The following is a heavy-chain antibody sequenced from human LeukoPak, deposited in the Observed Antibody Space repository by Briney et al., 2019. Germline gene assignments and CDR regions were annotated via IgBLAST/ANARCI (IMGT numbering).Heavy chain of an antibody. J-gene: IGHJ4*02. D-gene: IGHD3-22*01. CDR3: AGGKYDSSGYYYIRLDY. Sequence: GASVKVSCKVSVYTLTELCMHWVRQAPGKGLEWMGGFDPEDGETVYAQNFQGRVTMTEDTSTDTAYMELSSLRSDDTAVYYCAGGKYDSSGYYYIRLDYWGQGTLVTVSS. CDR1: VYTLTELC. V-gene: IGHV1-24*01. CDR2: FDPEDGET.